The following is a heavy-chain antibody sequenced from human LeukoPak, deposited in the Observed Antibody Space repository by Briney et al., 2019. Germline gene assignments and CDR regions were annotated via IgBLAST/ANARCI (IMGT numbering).Heavy chain of an antibody. CDR2: IYLSGST. CDR1: GGSTSSGGYS. V-gene: IGHV4-30-2*01. CDR3: ARVSPSMTGGFDP. J-gene: IGHJ5*02. Sequence: SETLSLTCAVSGGSTSSGGYSWSWIRQPPGKGLEWIGYIYLSGSTYYNPSLKSRVTISVDRSKNQFSLKLSSVTAADTAVYYCARVSPSMTGGFDPWGQGTLVTVSS.